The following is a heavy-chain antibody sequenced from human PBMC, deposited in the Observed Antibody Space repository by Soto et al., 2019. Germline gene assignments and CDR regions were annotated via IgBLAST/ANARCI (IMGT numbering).Heavy chain of an antibody. CDR1: GGSFSGYY. V-gene: IGHV4-34*01. CDR2: INHSGST. CDR3: ARSLVPTNYYGMDV. D-gene: IGHD5-12*01. J-gene: IGHJ6*02. Sequence: SETLSLTCAVYGGSFSGYYWSWIRQPPGKGLEWIGEINHSGSTNYNPSLKSRVTISVDTSKNQFSLKLSSVTAADTAVYYCARSLVPTNYYGMDVWGQGIMVTVSS.